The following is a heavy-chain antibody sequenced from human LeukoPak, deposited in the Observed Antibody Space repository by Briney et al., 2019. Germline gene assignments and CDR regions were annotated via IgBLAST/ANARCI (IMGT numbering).Heavy chain of an antibody. CDR2: INPSGGGT. J-gene: IGHJ4*02. D-gene: IGHD3-22*01. V-gene: IGHV1-46*01. Sequence: ASVKVSCKASGYTFTNNYIHWVRQDPGQGLEWMGIINPSGGGTTYAQKFQGRVTMTRDTSTSTVSMELSSLRSEDTAVYYCAREYSDSSGYFLTVYYLDYWGQGTLVTVSS. CDR3: AREYSDSSGYFLTVYYLDY. CDR1: GYTFTNNY.